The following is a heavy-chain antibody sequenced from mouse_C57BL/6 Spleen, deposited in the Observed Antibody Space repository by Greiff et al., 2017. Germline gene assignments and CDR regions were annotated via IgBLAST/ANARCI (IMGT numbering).Heavy chain of an antibody. D-gene: IGHD2-4*01. CDR3: ALIYYNYDAWFAY. Sequence: QVQLQQPGAELVRPGSSVKLSCKASGYTFTSYWMHWVKQRPIQGLEWIGNIDPSDSETHYNQKFKAKSTLTVDNSSSTAYMQLSSLTSEDSAVYYCALIYYNYDAWFAYWGQGTLVTVSA. V-gene: IGHV1-52*01. CDR1: GYTFTSYW. CDR2: IDPSDSET. J-gene: IGHJ3*01.